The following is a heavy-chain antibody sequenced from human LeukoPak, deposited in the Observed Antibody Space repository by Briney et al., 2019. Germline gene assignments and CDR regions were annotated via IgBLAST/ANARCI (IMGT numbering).Heavy chain of an antibody. D-gene: IGHD6-19*01. V-gene: IGHV3-48*04. CDR1: GFTFSSYC. CDR2: ISSSSSTI. J-gene: IGHJ3*02. CDR3: AKSAGYSSGWYEDDAFDI. Sequence: GGSLRLSCAASGFTFSSYCMNWVRQAPGKGLEWVSYISSSSSTIYYADSVKGRFTISRDNAKNSLYLQMDSLRAEDMALYYCAKSAGYSSGWYEDDAFDIWGQGTMVTVSS.